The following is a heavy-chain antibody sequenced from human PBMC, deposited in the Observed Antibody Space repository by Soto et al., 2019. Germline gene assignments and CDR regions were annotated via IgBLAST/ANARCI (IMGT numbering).Heavy chain of an antibody. V-gene: IGHV1-69*06. D-gene: IGHD3-22*01. CDR3: ARLDTSGCLRYCDN. Sequence: QMQLVQSGAEVKKPGSSVKVSCKASGGTLSSFINYPINWVRQAPGQGLEWMGGIVPNVGTVNYAQKFQGRVTITADKSTGTAYMEVSSLRPEDTALYYCARLDTSGCLRYCDNWGQGTLVTVSS. CDR2: IVPNVGTV. J-gene: IGHJ4*02. CDR1: GGTLSSFINYP.